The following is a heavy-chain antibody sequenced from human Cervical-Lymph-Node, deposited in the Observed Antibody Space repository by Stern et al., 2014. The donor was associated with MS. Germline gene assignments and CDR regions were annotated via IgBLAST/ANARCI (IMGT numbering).Heavy chain of an antibody. CDR3: ARILYDGAYRGDY. J-gene: IGHJ4*02. CDR2: NFPNDER. CDR1: GFSLSNGRMG. V-gene: IGHV2-26*01. Sequence: ESGPVLVKPTETLMLTCTVSGFSLSNGRMGVSWIRQPPGKALEWLAPNFPNDERSYSPSLKSRLTISKDTSRSQVVLTMTNMDPVDTATYFCARILYDGAYRGDYWGQGILVTVSS. D-gene: IGHD3-10*01.